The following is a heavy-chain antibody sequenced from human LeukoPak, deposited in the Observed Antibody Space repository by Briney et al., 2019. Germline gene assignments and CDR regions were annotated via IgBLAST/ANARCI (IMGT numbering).Heavy chain of an antibody. V-gene: IGHV4-4*02. Sequence: PSETLSLTCAVSGGSISSSNWWSWVRQPPGKGLEWIGRIYTSGSTNYNPSLKSRVTISVDTSKNQFSLKLISVTAADTAVYYCARGSESVAGTGNWFDPWGQGTLVTVSS. CDR3: ARGSESVAGTGNWFDP. CDR1: GGSISSSNW. CDR2: IYTSGST. D-gene: IGHD6-19*01. J-gene: IGHJ5*02.